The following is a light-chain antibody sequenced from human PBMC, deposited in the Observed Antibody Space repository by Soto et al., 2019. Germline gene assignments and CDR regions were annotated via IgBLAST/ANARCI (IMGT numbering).Light chain of an antibody. CDR3: QQYNTGPPWT. J-gene: IGKJ1*01. CDR2: CAS. V-gene: IGKV3-15*01. CDR1: QSVSSN. Sequence: EIVMTQSPATLSVSPGERATLSCRASQSVSSNLAWYQLKPGQAPRLVIFCASTRATGLTVRFSGSGSGTEFTLTISSLQSEDFAIYYCQQYNTGPPWTFGQGTKVEIK.